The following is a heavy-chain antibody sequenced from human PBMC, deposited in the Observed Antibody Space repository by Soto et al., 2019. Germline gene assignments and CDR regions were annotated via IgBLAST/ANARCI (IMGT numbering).Heavy chain of an antibody. D-gene: IGHD3-3*01. CDR2: IKQDGSEK. CDR1: GFTFSSYW. Sequence: PGGSLRLSCAASGFTFSSYWMSWVRQAPGKGLEWVANIKQDGSEKYYVDSVKGRFTISRDNAKNSLYLQMNSLRAEDTAVYYCARVGLPGYYDFWSGYYSYYYGMDVWGQGTTVTVSS. V-gene: IGHV3-7*01. J-gene: IGHJ6*02. CDR3: ARVGLPGYYDFWSGYYSYYYGMDV.